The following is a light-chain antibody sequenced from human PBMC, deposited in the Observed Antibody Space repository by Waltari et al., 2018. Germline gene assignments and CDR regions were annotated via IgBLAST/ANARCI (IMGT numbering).Light chain of an antibody. CDR2: EVK. Sequence: QSALTQPPSVTGSPGHSVTISCSETGNDIGSNNRVAWYQQSPGTTPRLMIYEVKSRPSGVPDRFSGSKSGNTASLTIAGLQAEDEADYYCSSYTTSTTQVFGTGTKVTVL. CDR1: GNDIGSNNR. V-gene: IGLV2-18*02. CDR3: SSYTTSTTQV. J-gene: IGLJ1*01.